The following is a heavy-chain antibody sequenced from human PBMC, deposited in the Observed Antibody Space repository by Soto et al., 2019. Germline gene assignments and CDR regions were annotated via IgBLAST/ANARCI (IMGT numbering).Heavy chain of an antibody. CDR2: IYWDDTK. D-gene: IGHD6-19*01. V-gene: IGHV2-5*02. J-gene: IGHJ4*02. CDR3: AHGSGWLSDQ. Sequence: QITLKESGPTLVIPTQTLTLTCTFSGFSLDTFAVGVNWIRQPPGKPLEWLALIYWDDTKHYSSSLRNRLTITKDTSKNQVVLTMTNMDPVDTATYYCAHGSGWLSDQWGQGTLVTVSS. CDR1: GFSLDTFAVG.